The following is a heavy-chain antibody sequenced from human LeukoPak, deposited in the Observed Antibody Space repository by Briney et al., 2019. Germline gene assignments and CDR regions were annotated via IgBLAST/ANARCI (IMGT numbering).Heavy chain of an antibody. V-gene: IGHV3-23*01. CDR3: AKAGGYYYGSGDYDY. D-gene: IGHD3-10*01. CDR2: ISGSGGST. Sequence: GGSLRLSCAASGFTFSSYAMSWVRQAPGKGLEWVSAISGSGGSTYYADSVKGRFTISRDNSKNTLYLQMNSLRAEDTAVYYCAKAGGYYYGSGDYDYWGQGTQVTVSS. J-gene: IGHJ4*02. CDR1: GFTFSSYA.